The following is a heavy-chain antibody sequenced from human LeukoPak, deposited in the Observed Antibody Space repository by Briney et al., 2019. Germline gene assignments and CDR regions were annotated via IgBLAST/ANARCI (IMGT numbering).Heavy chain of an antibody. CDR3: ARYGVDDAFDI. Sequence: PSETLSLTCTVSGGSISSGDYYWSWIRQPPGKGLEWIGYIYYSVSTYYNPSLKSRVTISVDTSKNQFSLKLSSVTAADTAVYYCARYGVDDAFDIWGQGTMVTVSS. D-gene: IGHD4-17*01. CDR1: GGSISSGDYY. CDR2: IYYSVST. J-gene: IGHJ3*02. V-gene: IGHV4-30-4*01.